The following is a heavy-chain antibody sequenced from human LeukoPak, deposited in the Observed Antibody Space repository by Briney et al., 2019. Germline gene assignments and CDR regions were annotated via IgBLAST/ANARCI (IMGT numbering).Heavy chain of an antibody. V-gene: IGHV3-7*01. CDR3: ARWVSQYYFYY. CDR1: GFTLNYYW. D-gene: IGHD2-21*01. Sequence: GGSLRLPCAASGFTLNYYWMSWVRQAPGKGLEWVANINQDGSEKYFVDSVKGRFTISRDNAQNSVFLQMDSLRVDDTAVYYCARWVSQYYFYYWGQGVQVTVSS. J-gene: IGHJ4*02. CDR2: INQDGSEK.